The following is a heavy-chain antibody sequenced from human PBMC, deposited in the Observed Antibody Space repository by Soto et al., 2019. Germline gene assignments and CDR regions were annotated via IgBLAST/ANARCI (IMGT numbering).Heavy chain of an antibody. CDR1: GYTFTSYA. D-gene: IGHD2-2*01. Sequence: ASVKVSCKASGYTFTSYAMHWVRPAPGQRLEWMGWINAGNGNTKYSQKFQGRVTITRDTSASTAYMELSSLRSEDTAVYYCARRVGYCSSTSCYRLDPWGQGTLVTVSS. CDR2: INAGNGNT. V-gene: IGHV1-3*01. J-gene: IGHJ5*02. CDR3: ARRVGYCSSTSCYRLDP.